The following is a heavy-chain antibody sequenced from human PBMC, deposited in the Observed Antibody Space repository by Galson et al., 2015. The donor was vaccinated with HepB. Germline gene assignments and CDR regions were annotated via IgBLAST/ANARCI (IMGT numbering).Heavy chain of an antibody. J-gene: IGHJ4*02. V-gene: IGHV3-23*01. Sequence: SLRLSCAASGFTFSSYAMSWVRQAPGKGLEWVSAISSSGSSTYYADSVKGRFTISRDNSKNTLYLQMNSLRAEDTAVYYCAKDARCRGQWRGIPHVDYWGQGTLVTVSS. CDR2: ISSSGSST. CDR3: AKDARCRGQWRGIPHVDY. D-gene: IGHD6-19*01. CDR1: GFTFSSYA.